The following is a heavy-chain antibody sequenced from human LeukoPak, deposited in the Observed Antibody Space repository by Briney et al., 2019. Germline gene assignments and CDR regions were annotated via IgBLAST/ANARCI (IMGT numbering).Heavy chain of an antibody. D-gene: IGHD6-19*01. V-gene: IGHV1-18*01. CDR1: GYTFTIYG. Sequence: ASVNVSCKASGYTFTIYGISWVRQAPGQGLEWMGWISAYNGNTNYAQKLQGRVTMTTDTSTSTAYMELRSLRSDDTAVYYCARDGIAVALRGTFDYWGQGTLVTVSS. CDR3: ARDGIAVALRGTFDY. J-gene: IGHJ4*02. CDR2: ISAYNGNT.